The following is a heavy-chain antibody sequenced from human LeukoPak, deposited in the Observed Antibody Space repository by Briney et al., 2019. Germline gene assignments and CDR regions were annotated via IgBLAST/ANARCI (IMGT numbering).Heavy chain of an antibody. Sequence: GGSLRLSCAASGFTFSSYGMHWVRQAPGEGLEWVSAISGSGGSTYYADSVKGRFTISRDNSKNTLYLQMNSLRAEDTAVYYCAKMLSGRYCSSTSCSDAFDIWGQGTMVTVSS. J-gene: IGHJ3*02. V-gene: IGHV3-23*01. D-gene: IGHD2-2*01. CDR3: AKMLSGRYCSSTSCSDAFDI. CDR1: GFTFSSYG. CDR2: ISGSGGST.